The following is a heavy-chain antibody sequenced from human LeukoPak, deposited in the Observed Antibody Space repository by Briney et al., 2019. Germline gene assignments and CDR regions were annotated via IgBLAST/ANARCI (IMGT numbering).Heavy chain of an antibody. J-gene: IGHJ6*02. V-gene: IGHV1-18*01. CDR2: ISAYNGNT. CDR3: ARDLLKAIAARVHYYYYYGMDV. Sequence: GASVKVSCKASGGTFSSYAISWVRQAPGQGLEWMGWISAYNGNTNYAQKLQGRVTMTTDTSTSTAYMELRSLRSDDTAVYYCARDLLKAIAARVHYYYYYGMDVWGQGTTVTVSS. CDR1: GGTFSSYA. D-gene: IGHD6-25*01.